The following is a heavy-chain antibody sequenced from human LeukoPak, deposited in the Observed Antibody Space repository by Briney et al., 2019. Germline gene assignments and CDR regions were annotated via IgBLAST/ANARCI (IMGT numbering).Heavy chain of an antibody. Sequence: GGALRLSCAASGFTFYDYGMSWVRQAPGKGLEGVSGINWVGVSTAYPDSVKAPFPISRANAKNSLYPQMNSLRAEDTALYYCARPREDSGSYYWDYWGQGTLVTVSS. CDR1: GFTFYDYG. CDR3: ARPREDSGSYYWDY. J-gene: IGHJ4*02. CDR2: INWVGVST. V-gene: IGHV3-20*04. D-gene: IGHD1-26*01.